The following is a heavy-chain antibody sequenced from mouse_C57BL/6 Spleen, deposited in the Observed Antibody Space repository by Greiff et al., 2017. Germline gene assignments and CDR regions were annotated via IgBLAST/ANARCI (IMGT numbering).Heavy chain of an antibody. V-gene: IGHV5-9-1*02. CDR2: ISSGGDYI. Sequence: EVKLMESGEGLVKPGGSLKLSCAASGFTFSSYAMSWVRQTPEKRLEWVAYISSGGDYIYYADTVKGRFTISRDNARNTLYLQMSSLKSEDTAMYYCTRVDDGYYERYFDYWGQGTTLTVSS. CDR3: TRVDDGYYERYFDY. CDR1: GFTFSSYA. J-gene: IGHJ2*01. D-gene: IGHD2-3*01.